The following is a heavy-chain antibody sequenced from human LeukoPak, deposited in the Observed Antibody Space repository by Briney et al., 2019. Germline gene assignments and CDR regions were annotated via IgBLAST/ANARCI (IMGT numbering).Heavy chain of an antibody. Sequence: GGSLRLSCAASGVTFSSYWMSWVRQAPGKGLEWVANIKQDGSEKYYVDSVKGRFTISRDNAKNSLYLQMNSLRAEDTAVYYCARDSSGWYYYFDYWGQGTLVTVSS. CDR3: ARDSSGWYYYFDY. J-gene: IGHJ4*02. D-gene: IGHD6-19*01. CDR2: IKQDGSEK. CDR1: GVTFSSYW. V-gene: IGHV3-7*01.